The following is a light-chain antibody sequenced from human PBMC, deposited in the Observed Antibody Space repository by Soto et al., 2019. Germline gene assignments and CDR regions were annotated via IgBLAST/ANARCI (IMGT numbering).Light chain of an antibody. CDR1: SSDIGGSNS. Sequence: QSALTQPASVSGSPGQSITISCTGTSSDIGGSNSVSWYQQHPGQAPELMISEVSNRPSGVSNRFSGSKSGNTASLTIFGLQAEDEADYYCSSSTSGSTPFVFGAGTKVTVL. V-gene: IGLV2-14*01. J-gene: IGLJ1*01. CDR2: EVS. CDR3: SSSTSGSTPFV.